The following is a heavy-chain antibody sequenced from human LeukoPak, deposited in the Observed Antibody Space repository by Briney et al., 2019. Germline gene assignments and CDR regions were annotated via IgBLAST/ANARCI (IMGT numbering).Heavy chain of an antibody. CDR2: ISAYNGNT. CDR1: GYTFTSYG. CDR3: ARSRYCSSTSCSRDDY. J-gene: IGHJ4*02. V-gene: IGHV1-18*01. Sequence: ASVKVSCKASGYTFTSYGISWVRQAPGQGLERMGWISAYNGNTNYAQKLQGRVTMTTDTSTSTAYTELRSLRSDDTAVYYCARSRYCSSTSCSRDDYWGQGTLVTVSS. D-gene: IGHD2-2*01.